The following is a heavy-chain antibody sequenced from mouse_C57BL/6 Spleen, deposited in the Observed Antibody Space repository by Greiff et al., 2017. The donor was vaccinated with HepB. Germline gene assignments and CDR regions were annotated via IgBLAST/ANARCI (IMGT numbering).Heavy chain of an antibody. J-gene: IGHJ4*01. CDR3: ARRRGAMDY. V-gene: IGHV1-69*01. Sequence: QVQLQQPGAELVMPGASVKLSCKASGYTFTSYWMHWVKQRPGQGLEWIGEIDPSGSYTNYNQKFKGKSTLTVDKSSSTAYMQLSSLPSEDSAVYYCARRRGAMDYWGKGTSVTVS. CDR2: IDPSGSYT. CDR1: GYTFTSYW.